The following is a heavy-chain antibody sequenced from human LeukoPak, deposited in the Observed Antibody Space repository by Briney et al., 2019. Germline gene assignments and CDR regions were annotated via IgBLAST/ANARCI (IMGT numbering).Heavy chain of an antibody. CDR3: AGYCSTTSCYSSPNWFDP. CDR2: ISHDSIGT. J-gene: IGHJ5*02. Sequence: GGSLRLSCAASGFAFSGFGMSWVRQAPGKGLEWVATISHDSIGTHYIDSVKGRFRISRDNSKNTLYLQMNSLRVEDTAVYYCAGYCSTTSCYSSPNWFDPWGQGTLVTVSS. V-gene: IGHV3-23*01. D-gene: IGHD2-2*01. CDR1: GFAFSGFG.